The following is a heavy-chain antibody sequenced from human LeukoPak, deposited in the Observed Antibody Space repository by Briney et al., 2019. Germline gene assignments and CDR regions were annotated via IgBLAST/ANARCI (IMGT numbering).Heavy chain of an antibody. J-gene: IGHJ4*02. Sequence: GGSLRLSCVASGFTFSSYGMHWVRQAPGKGLEWVAFIRYDGSNKYYADSVKGRFTISRDNSKNTLYLQMNSLRAEDTAVYYCAKDPRTNWNDLRDYWGQGTLVTVSS. CDR3: AKDPRTNWNDLRDY. V-gene: IGHV3-30*02. CDR1: GFTFSSYG. D-gene: IGHD1-1*01. CDR2: IRYDGSNK.